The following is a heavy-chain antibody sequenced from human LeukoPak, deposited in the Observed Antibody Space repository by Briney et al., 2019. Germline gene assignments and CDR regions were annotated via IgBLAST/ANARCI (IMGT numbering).Heavy chain of an antibody. V-gene: IGHV4-30-4*01. D-gene: IGHD5-18*01. J-gene: IGHJ4*02. CDR1: AGSISSGDYY. CDR2: IYYSGST. Sequence: PSQTLSLTCTVSAGSISSGDYYWRWLRQPPGKGLEWIGYIYYSGSTYYNPALKSRVTISVDTSKHQFSLKLSSVTASDTAVYYCARRAERGGYSYGLYYFDYWGQGTLVTVSS. CDR3: ARRAERGGYSYGLYYFDY.